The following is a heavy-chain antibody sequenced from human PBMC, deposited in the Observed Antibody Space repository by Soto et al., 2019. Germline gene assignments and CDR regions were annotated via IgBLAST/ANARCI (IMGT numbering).Heavy chain of an antibody. V-gene: IGHV4-4*02. D-gene: IGHD2-21*02. CDR1: GGSISSSNW. Sequence: SATLSLTCAVSGGSISSSNWWSWVRQPPGKGLEWIGEIYHSGSTNYNPSLKSRVTISVDKSKNQFSLKLSSVTAADTAVYYCARVDSDIVVVTALAHYYYYGMDVWGQGTTVTVSS. J-gene: IGHJ6*02. CDR3: ARVDSDIVVVTALAHYYYYGMDV. CDR2: IYHSGST.